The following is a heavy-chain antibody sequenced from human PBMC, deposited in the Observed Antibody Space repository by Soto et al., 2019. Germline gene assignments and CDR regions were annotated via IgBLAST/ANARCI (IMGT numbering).Heavy chain of an antibody. CDR1: GGTVSSFA. CDR3: ARGGYSSSWRFDY. D-gene: IGHD6-13*01. J-gene: IGHJ4*02. V-gene: IGHV1-69*01. Sequence: QVQLVQSGAEVKKPGSSVRVSCKASGGTVSSFAISWVRQAPGQGLEWMGGIVPILGTAYYAQNFQGRVTITEEESTNTAFMELTGLRSEDTAVYYCARGGYSSSWRFDYWGQGTLVTVS. CDR2: IVPILGTA.